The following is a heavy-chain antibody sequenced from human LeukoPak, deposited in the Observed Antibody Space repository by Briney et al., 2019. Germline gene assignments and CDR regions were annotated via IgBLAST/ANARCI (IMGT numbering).Heavy chain of an antibody. V-gene: IGHV1-2*02. CDR3: ARDFPYCSSTSCYPSDP. CDR1: GYTFSGYY. D-gene: IGHD2-2*01. CDR2: INPNSGGT. Sequence: ASVKVSCKASGYTFSGYYMHCVREAPGQGLEWMGWINPNSGGTNYAQKFQGRVTMTRDTSISTAYMELSRLRSDDTAVYYCARDFPYCSSTSCYPSDPWGQGTLVTVSS. J-gene: IGHJ5*02.